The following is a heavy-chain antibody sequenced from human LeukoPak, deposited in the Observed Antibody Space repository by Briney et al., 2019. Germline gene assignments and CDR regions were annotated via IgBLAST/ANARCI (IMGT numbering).Heavy chain of an antibody. CDR1: GGSISSYY. D-gene: IGHD3-9*01. CDR3: AARGYDILTGYYRGGDY. V-gene: IGHV4-59*08. J-gene: IGHJ4*02. CDR2: IYYSGST. Sequence: PSETLSLTCTVSGGSISSYYWSWIRQPPGKGLEWIGYIYYSGSTNYNPSLKSRATRSVDTSKDQFSLKLSSVTAADTAVYYCAARGYDILTGYYRGGDYWGQGTLVTVSS.